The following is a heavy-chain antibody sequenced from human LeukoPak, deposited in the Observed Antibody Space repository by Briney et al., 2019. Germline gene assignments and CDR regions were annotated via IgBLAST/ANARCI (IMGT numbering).Heavy chain of an antibody. D-gene: IGHD6-13*01. CDR3: ARSGNSSWYGDY. Sequence: PGGSLRLSCAASGFTFSSYSMNWVRQAPGKGLEWVSSISSSSSYIYYADSVKGRFTISRDNAKNSLYLQMNSLRAEDTAVYYCARSGNSSWYGDYWGQGTLVTVSS. J-gene: IGHJ4*02. CDR2: ISSSSSYI. V-gene: IGHV3-21*01. CDR1: GFTFSSYS.